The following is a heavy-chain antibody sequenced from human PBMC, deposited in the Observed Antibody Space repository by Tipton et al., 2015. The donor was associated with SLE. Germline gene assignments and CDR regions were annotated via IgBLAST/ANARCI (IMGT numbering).Heavy chain of an antibody. D-gene: IGHD3-22*01. CDR3: AGETYYAYSSDLNAFDI. CDR2: IYYSGST. Sequence: LRLSCTVSGGSISSSSYYWGWIRQPPGKGLEWIGNIYYSGSTNYKPSLQSRVIISVDTSKSQFSLKLSSVTAADTAFYYCAGETYYAYSSDLNAFDIWGQGTMVTVSS. CDR1: GGSISSSSYY. J-gene: IGHJ3*02. V-gene: IGHV4-61*01.